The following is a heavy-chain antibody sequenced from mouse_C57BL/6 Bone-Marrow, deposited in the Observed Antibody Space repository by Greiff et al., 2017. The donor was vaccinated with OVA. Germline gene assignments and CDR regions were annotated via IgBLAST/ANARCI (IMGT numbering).Heavy chain of an antibody. CDR1: GYTFTRYW. D-gene: IGHD2-1*01. CDR2: IDPSDSET. Sequence: QVQLKQPGAELVRPGSSVKLSCKASGYTFTRYWMHWVKQRPIQGLEWIGNIDPSDSETNYNQKFKDKATLTVDKSSSTAYMQLSSLTSEGSAVYYCARELLYFDYWGQGTTLTVSS. V-gene: IGHV1-52*01. J-gene: IGHJ2*01. CDR3: ARELLYFDY.